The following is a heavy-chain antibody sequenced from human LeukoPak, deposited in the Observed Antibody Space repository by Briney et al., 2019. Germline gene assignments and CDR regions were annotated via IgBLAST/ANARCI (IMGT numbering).Heavy chain of an antibody. D-gene: IGHD3/OR15-3a*01. Sequence: GGSLRLSCAASGFTFSTYSMTWVRQAPGKGLEWVASINRDGSEIHYVDSVKGRFSISRDNAKNSLSLQMNSLRGEDTAVYYCALALFGQESNWGQGTLVAVSP. CDR3: ALALFGQESN. CDR1: GFTFSTYS. J-gene: IGHJ4*02. CDR2: INRDGSEI. V-gene: IGHV3-7*01.